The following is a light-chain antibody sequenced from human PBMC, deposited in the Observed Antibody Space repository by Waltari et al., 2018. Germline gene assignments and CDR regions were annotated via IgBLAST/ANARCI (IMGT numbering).Light chain of an antibody. J-gene: IGKJ2*03. CDR2: KAS. V-gene: IGKV1-5*03. Sequence: DIQMTQSPSTLSASVGDTITITCRASQSISNYLAWYQQKPGKAPKLLSYKASSSGSGVPSRFSGSGSGTECTLTVSSLQPDDFATYYCQQYNTYSSFGQGTKLEIK. CDR3: QQYNTYSS. CDR1: QSISNY.